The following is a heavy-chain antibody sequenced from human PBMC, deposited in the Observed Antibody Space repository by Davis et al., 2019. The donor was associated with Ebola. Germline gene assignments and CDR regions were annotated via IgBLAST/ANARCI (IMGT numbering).Heavy chain of an antibody. V-gene: IGHV4-59*01. J-gene: IGHJ6*02. D-gene: IGHD1-7*01. CDR2: IYYSGST. CDR1: GGSISSYY. Sequence: PSETLSLTCTVSGGSISSYYWSWIRQPPGKGLEWIGYIYYSGSTNYNPSLKSRVTISVDTSKNQFSLKLSSVTAADTAVYYCARFAGITGTTTYYYGMDVWGQGTTVTVSS. CDR3: ARFAGITGTTTYYYGMDV.